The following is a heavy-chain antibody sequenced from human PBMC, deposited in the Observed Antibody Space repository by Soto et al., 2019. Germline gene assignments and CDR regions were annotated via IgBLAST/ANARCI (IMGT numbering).Heavy chain of an antibody. CDR3: ARGELAARPFAFDI. D-gene: IGHD6-6*01. CDR1: GGSISSYY. J-gene: IGHJ3*02. CDR2: IYYRGST. Sequence: SETLSLTCTVSGGSISSYYWSWIRQPPGKGLEWIGYIYYRGSTNYNPSLKSRVPISVDTSKNQFSLKLSSVTAADRAVYYCARGELAARPFAFDIWGQGTMVTVSS. V-gene: IGHV4-59*01.